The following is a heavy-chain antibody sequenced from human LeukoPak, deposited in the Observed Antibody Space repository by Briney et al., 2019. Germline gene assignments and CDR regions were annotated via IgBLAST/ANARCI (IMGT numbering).Heavy chain of an antibody. CDR3: ARGDYFDSSAYYSLDY. CDR1: GFTFSSYA. J-gene: IGHJ4*02. Sequence: PGRSLRLSCAASGFTFSSYAMHWVRQAPGKGLEWVAIISSDGNDRYYADSVEGRLTMSRDNSKNTLYLQMNSLRAEDTAVYYCARGDYFDSSAYYSLDYWGQGTLVTVSS. D-gene: IGHD3-22*01. V-gene: IGHV3-30*16. CDR2: ISSDGNDR.